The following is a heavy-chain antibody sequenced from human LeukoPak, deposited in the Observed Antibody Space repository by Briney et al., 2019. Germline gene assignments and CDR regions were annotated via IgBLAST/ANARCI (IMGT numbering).Heavy chain of an antibody. V-gene: IGHV3-21*01. J-gene: IGHJ4*02. CDR1: GFTISNYE. CDR2: ISGSSTDI. CDR3: ARRGYYDSSGYDY. Sequence: PGGSLRLSCAASGFTISNYEMNWVRQAPGEGLAWVSSISGSSTDIYYADSVKGRFTISRDNAKNSLYLQINSLRAEDTAIYYCARRGYYDSSGYDYWGQGTLVTVSS. D-gene: IGHD3-22*01.